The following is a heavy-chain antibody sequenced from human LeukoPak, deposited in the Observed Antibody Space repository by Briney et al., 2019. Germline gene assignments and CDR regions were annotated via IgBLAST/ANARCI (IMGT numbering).Heavy chain of an antibody. CDR3: ARGPGGCSGGSCYHDY. J-gene: IGHJ4*02. Sequence: ASVKVSCKASGYTFTTSDISWVRQAPGQGLEWMGWINTHTGSTNYAQNLQGRVTMTTDTSTSTAYMELRSLGSDDTAVYYCARGPGGCSGGSCYHDYWGQGNVVIVSS. D-gene: IGHD2-15*01. CDR1: GYTFTTSD. V-gene: IGHV1-18*01. CDR2: INTHTGST.